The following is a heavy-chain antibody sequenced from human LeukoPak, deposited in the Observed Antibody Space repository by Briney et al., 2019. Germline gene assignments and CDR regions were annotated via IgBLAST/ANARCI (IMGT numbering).Heavy chain of an antibody. CDR1: VFTFSSYG. CDR2: IRYDGSNK. J-gene: IGHJ5*02. V-gene: IGHV3-30*02. D-gene: IGHD2-21*01. Sequence: GGALRLSFAASVFTFSSYGMHWVRQAPGKGLEWVAFIRYDGSNKYYADSVKGRFTISRDNSTNTLSLPMPSLRAEDTAVYYCAKVTGGGEPTGWFDPWGQGTLVTVSS. CDR3: AKVTGGGEPTGWFDP.